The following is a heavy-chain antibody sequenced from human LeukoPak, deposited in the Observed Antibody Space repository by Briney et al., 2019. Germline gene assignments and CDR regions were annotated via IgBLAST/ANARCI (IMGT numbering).Heavy chain of an antibody. J-gene: IGHJ3*01. Sequence: PSETLSLTCLVSGGSISSSIYYWAWVRQPPGKGLEWIGTVFYNGATQYSPSLRRRVTISIDTCTNQFSLKLTAVTAAETALYDCARELRYDNSDSGAFWGQETVVTVSS. CDR3: ARELRYDNSDSGAF. CDR2: VFYNGAT. V-gene: IGHV4-39*07. CDR1: GGSISSSIYY. D-gene: IGHD3-22*01.